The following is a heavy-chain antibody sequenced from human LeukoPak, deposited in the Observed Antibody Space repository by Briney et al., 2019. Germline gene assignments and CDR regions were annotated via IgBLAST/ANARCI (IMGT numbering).Heavy chain of an antibody. CDR3: ARGGDGHRWGGRFDAFDI. V-gene: IGHV1-18*01. CDR2: ISGYNGNT. J-gene: IGHJ3*02. CDR1: GYTFTTYG. Sequence: ASVKVSCKTSGYTFTTYGISWVRQAPGQGLEWMGWISGYNGNTNYAQKLQGRVTMTTDTSTSTAHMELRSLRSDDTAVYYCARGGDGHRWGGRFDAFDIWGQGTMVTVSS. D-gene: IGHD3-10*01.